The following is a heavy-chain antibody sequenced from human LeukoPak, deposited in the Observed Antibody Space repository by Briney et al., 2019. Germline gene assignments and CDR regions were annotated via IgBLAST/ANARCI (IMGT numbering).Heavy chain of an antibody. CDR1: GYTFTGYY. J-gene: IGHJ5*02. CDR2: INPNSGGT. D-gene: IGHD2-15*01. V-gene: IGHV1-2*02. Sequence: VASVKVSCKASGYTFTGYYVHWVRQAPGQGIEWMGWINPNSGGTNYAQKFQGRVTMTRDTSISTAYMELSRLRSDDTAVYYCAKEGGYCSSGTCYPWWLDPWGQGTLVTVSS. CDR3: AKEGGYCSSGTCYPWWLDP.